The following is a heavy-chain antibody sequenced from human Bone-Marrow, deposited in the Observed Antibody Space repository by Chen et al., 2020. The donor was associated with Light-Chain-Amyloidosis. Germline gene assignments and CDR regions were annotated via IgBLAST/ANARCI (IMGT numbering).Heavy chain of an antibody. CDR3: ARGGYNYGSGLDV. D-gene: IGHD1-1*01. V-gene: IGHV1-46*04. CDR2: INPSGGSR. J-gene: IGHJ6*02. Sequence: QVQLVQSGAEVKKPGASVSISCTASGYLFTTSYIHWVRHAPGQGLQWMGIINPSGGSRAYAPELEGRITMTGDTSTSTVYMEVGGLRSDDTALYYCARGGYNYGSGLDVWGQGTTVTV. CDR1: GYLFTTSY.